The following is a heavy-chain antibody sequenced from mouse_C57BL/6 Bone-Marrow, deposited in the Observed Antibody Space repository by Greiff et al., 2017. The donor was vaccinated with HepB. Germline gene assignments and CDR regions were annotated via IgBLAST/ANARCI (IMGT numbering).Heavy chain of an antibody. CDR3: ARYGSSYNYAMDY. J-gene: IGHJ4*01. Sequence: VHVKQSGAELVRPGASVKLSCTASGFNIKDYYMHWVKQRPEQGLEWIGRIDPEDGDTEYAPKFQGKATMTVDKSSSTAYMQLSSLTSEDSAVYYCARYGSSYNYAMDYWGQGTSVTVSS. D-gene: IGHD1-1*01. V-gene: IGHV14-1*01. CDR2: IDPEDGDT. CDR1: GFNIKDYY.